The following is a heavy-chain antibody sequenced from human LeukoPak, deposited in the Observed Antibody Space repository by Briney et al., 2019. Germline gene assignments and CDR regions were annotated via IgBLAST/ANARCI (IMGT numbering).Heavy chain of an antibody. D-gene: IGHD4-11*01. J-gene: IGHJ6*03. CDR3: ARGLTTLSSCYSYHYMDV. CDR2: ITWNGGST. V-gene: IGHV3-20*01. Sequence: GGSLRLSCAASGFTFRDYGMSWVRQAPGKGLEWVSGITWNGGSTGYADSVKGRFTISRDNAKNSLYLQMDSLRAEDTALYHCARGLTTLSSCYSYHYMDVWGKGTTVTVSS. CDR1: GFTFRDYG.